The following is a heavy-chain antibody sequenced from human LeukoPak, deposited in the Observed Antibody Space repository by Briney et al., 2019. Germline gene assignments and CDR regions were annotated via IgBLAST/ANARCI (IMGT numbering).Heavy chain of an antibody. CDR1: GFTFSNAW. CDR2: IKSKTDGGTT. CDR3: TTDLVGATQFDY. D-gene: IGHD1-26*01. J-gene: IGHJ4*02. V-gene: IGHV3-15*01. Sequence: PGGSLRLSCAASGFTFSNAWMSWVRQAPGKGLEWVVRIKSKTDGGTTDYAAPVKGRFTISRDDSKNTLYLQMNSLKTEDTAVYYCTTDLVGATQFDYWGQGTLVTVSS.